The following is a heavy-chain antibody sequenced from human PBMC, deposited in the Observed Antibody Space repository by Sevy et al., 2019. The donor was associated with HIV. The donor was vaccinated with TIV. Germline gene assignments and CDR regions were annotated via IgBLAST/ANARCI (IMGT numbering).Heavy chain of an antibody. CDR3: AKGDRTFYGMDV. CDR1: GFTFSTYA. D-gene: IGHD2-15*01. J-gene: IGHJ6*02. Sequence: GGSLRLSCAASGFTFSTYAMIWVRQAPGMGLEWVSAISGSGGSTYYADSVKGRFTISRDKSKNTVYLQMNSLRAEDTSVYYCAKGDRTFYGMDVWGQGTTVTVSS. CDR2: ISGSGGST. V-gene: IGHV3-23*01.